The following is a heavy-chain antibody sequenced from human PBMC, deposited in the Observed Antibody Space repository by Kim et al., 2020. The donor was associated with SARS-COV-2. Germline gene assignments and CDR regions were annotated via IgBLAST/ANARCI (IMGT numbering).Heavy chain of an antibody. CDR1: GGSISRYY. D-gene: IGHD4-17*01. J-gene: IGHJ6*02. CDR2: IYYGGST. CDR3: ARGDYGDPNYYYGMDV. Sequence: SETLSLTCSVSGGSISRYYWSWIRQPPGKGREGIGYIYYGGSTKYNPPLKSRVTISVDTSKNQFSLKLTSVTAADTAVYYCARGDYGDPNYYYGMDVWGQGTTVTVSS. V-gene: IGHV4-59*01.